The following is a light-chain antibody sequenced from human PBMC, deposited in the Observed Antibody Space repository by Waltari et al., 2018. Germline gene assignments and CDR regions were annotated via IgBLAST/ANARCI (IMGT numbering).Light chain of an antibody. Sequence: IAMTQSPDTLSVSPGERVTPSCRASQSVASSLAWYHQKSGQAPRVLIFGASTRASGVPDRFTGSGSGTDFTLTISSLQSEDFGVYYCQQYNDWPPWTFGQGTRVEVK. CDR1: QSVASS. CDR3: QQYNDWPPWT. CDR2: GAS. V-gene: IGKV3-15*01. J-gene: IGKJ1*01.